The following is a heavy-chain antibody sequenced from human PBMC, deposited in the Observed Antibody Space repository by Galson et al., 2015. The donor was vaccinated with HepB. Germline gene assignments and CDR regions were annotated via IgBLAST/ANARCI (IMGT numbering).Heavy chain of an antibody. CDR3: ARQGADGSGYYRSKFDH. CDR2: IDPSDSYT. D-gene: IGHD3-22*01. CDR1: GYSFTSYW. Sequence: QSGAEVKKPGESLRISCKGSGYSFTSYWISWVRQMPGKGLEWMATIDPSDSYTNYSPSFQGHVTISADKSISTAYLQWSSLKASDTAIYYCARQGADGSGYYRSKFDHWGQGIVVTVSS. J-gene: IGHJ4*02. V-gene: IGHV5-10-1*01.